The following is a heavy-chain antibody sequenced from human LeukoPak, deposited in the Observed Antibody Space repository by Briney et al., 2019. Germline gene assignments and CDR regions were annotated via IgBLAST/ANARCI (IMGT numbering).Heavy chain of an antibody. V-gene: IGHV3-21*01. Sequence: GGSLRLSCAASGFTFSSYSMNWVRQAPGKGLEWVSSISSSSSYIYHADSVKGRFTISRDSAKNSLYLQMNSLRAEDTAVYYCARAVEMATADYWGQGTLVTVSS. CDR2: ISSSSSYI. CDR1: GFTFSSYS. CDR3: ARAVEMATADY. D-gene: IGHD5-24*01. J-gene: IGHJ4*02.